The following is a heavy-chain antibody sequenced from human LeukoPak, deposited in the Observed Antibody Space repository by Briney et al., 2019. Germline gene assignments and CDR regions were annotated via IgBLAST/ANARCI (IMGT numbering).Heavy chain of an antibody. V-gene: IGHV3-30*18. CDR3: AKDRGGTMVRGLYYYYGMDD. CDR1: GFAFRTYG. Sequence: GGSLRLSCAASGFAFRTYGLHWVRQAPGKGLEWVAVISYDGSEKHNADSVKGRFTISRDNSKNMLYLEMNSLRTEDTAVYYCAKDRGGTMVRGLYYYYGMDDWGQGTTVTVSS. D-gene: IGHD3-10*01. J-gene: IGHJ6*02. CDR2: ISYDGSEK.